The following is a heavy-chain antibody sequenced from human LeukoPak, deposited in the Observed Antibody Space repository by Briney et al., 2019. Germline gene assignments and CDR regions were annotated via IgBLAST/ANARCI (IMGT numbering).Heavy chain of an antibody. V-gene: IGHV1-2*02. D-gene: IGHD2-15*01. CDR2: INPKRGDT. CDR3: ARESAGFGGFDY. J-gene: IGHJ4*02. Sequence: GASVKVSCKASGSFTTYNMHWVRQAPGQGPEWMGCINPKRGDTTYSRMFQGRVTLTRDTSISTAYMEVSSLRSDDTAVYYCARESAGFGGFDYWGQGSPVTVSS. CDR1: GSFTTYN.